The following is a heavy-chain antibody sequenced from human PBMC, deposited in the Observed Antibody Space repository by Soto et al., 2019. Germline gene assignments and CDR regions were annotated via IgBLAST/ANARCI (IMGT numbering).Heavy chain of an antibody. J-gene: IGHJ3*02. D-gene: IGHD3-3*01. V-gene: IGHV3-23*01. CDR2: ISGSGGGT. Sequence: EVLLLESGGGLVQPGGSLRLSCAASGFTFSNYAMSWVRQAPGKGLEWVSGISGSGGGTDYADSVKGRFTISRDNSKNTLYLQMNSLRAEDTAVYYCAKVGTYDFWSGYDSAFDIWGHGTMVTVSS. CDR3: AKVGTYDFWSGYDSAFDI. CDR1: GFTFSNYA.